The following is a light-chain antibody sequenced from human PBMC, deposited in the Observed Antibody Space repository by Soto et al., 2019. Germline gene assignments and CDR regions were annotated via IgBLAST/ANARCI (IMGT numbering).Light chain of an antibody. CDR1: RSLLHSSNNENH. CDR3: HQYYSIPLT. J-gene: IGKJ4*01. Sequence: DIAMTQSPDSLSVSLGERATINCKASRSLLHSSNNENHLARYQQKPGQPPKLLIYWASTRESGVPDRFTGSGSETDFSLTISGLQAEDVAVYYCHQYYSIPLTFGGGTKVELK. V-gene: IGKV4-1*01. CDR2: WAS.